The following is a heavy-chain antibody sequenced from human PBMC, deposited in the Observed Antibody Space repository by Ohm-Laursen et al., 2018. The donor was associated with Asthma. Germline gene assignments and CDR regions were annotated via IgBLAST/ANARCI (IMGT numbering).Heavy chain of an antibody. V-gene: IGHV3-30*03. CDR3: ARDGGTMMIQAIFDH. CDR2: ISYDGTNY. Sequence: SLRLSCAASGFTFSSYGMHWVRQAPGKGLEWVAVISYDGTNYYYADSVKGRFTISRDNSKNTLYLQMNSLRGEDTAVYYCARDGGTMMIQAIFDHWGQGTVVTVSS. D-gene: IGHD3-22*01. J-gene: IGHJ4*02. CDR1: GFTFSSYG.